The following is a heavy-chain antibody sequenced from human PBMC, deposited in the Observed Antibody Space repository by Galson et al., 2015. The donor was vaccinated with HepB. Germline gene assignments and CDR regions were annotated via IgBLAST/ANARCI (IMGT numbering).Heavy chain of an antibody. J-gene: IGHJ4*02. V-gene: IGHV1-3*04. D-gene: IGHD1-26*01. CDR3: ARKRWEYFDY. CDR2: INTGNGNT. Sequence: CKASGYIFTTYTIYWVRQAPGHGLEWMGWINTGNGNTKYSQKFQGRVTISRDTSASTAYMELTSLRSEDTAVYYCARKRWEYFDYWGQGTLVTV. CDR1: GYIFTTYT.